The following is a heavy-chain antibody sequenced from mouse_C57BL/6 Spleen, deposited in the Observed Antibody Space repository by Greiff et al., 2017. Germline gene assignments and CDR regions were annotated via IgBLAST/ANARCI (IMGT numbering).Heavy chain of an antibody. D-gene: IGHD2-1*01. J-gene: IGHJ4*01. V-gene: IGHV1-50*01. CDR2: IDPSDSYT. CDR1: GYTFTSYW. Sequence: QVQLQQPGAELVKPGASVKLSCKASGYTFTSYWMQWVKQRPGQGLEWIGEIDPSDSYTNYNQKFKGKATLTVDTSSSTAYMQLSSLTSEDSAVYYCARWNDGKGYAMDYWGQGTSVTVSS. CDR3: ARWNDGKGYAMDY.